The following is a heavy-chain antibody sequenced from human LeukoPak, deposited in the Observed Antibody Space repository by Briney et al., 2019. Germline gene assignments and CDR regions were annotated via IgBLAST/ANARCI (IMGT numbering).Heavy chain of an antibody. CDR2: ISYDLRRQ. Sequence: PGGSQRLSCAASGFTFRSFGLHGVRQAPGKGVEVVEVISYDLRRQYYADSVKGRFTISRDNSKNTLYLQMNSLRAEDTAVYFCVKEQSSGDYRTADFWGLGTPVSVSS. J-gene: IGHJ4*02. D-gene: IGHD3-10*01. CDR3: VKEQSSGDYRTADF. CDR1: GFTFRSFG. V-gene: IGHV3-30*18.